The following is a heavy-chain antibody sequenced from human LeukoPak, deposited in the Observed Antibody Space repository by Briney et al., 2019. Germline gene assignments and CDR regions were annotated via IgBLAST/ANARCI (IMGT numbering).Heavy chain of an antibody. CDR3: ARGANEEYVWGSYRPVPFDY. Sequence: PGGSLRLSCAASGFTFSSYSMNWVRQAPGKGLEWVSSISSSSSYIYYADSVKGRFTISRDNAKNSLYLQMNSLRAEDTAVYYCARGANEEYVWGSYRPVPFDYWGQGTLVTVSS. D-gene: IGHD3-16*02. J-gene: IGHJ4*02. CDR2: ISSSSSYI. V-gene: IGHV3-21*01. CDR1: GFTFSSYS.